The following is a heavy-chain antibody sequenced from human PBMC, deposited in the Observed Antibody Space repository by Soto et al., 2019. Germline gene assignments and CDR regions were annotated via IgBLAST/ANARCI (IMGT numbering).Heavy chain of an antibody. CDR3: ARDRFGIVGDNTVFAY. J-gene: IGHJ4*02. CDR1: GCTFSSYA. Sequence: QVQLVESGAEVKKPGSSVKVSCKASGCTFSSYAISWVRQAPGQGLEWMGGIIPIFGTANYAQKFHGRVTITADKSTSTAYMELSSLRSEDTAVYYCARDRFGIVGDNTVFAYWGKGTMVTVS. V-gene: IGHV1-69*06. D-gene: IGHD1-26*01. CDR2: IIPIFGTA.